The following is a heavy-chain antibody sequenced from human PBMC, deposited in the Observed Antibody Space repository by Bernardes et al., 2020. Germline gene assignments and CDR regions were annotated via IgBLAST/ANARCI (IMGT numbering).Heavy chain of an antibody. D-gene: IGHD3-10*01. Sequence: ASVKVSCKASGYTFTSYVITWVRQAPGQGLEWMGWINTYNGNTNFAQKLQGRVTMTTDTSTSTAYMELRSLRSDDTAVYYCARGGSGSAYFDYWGQGTLVTVSS. CDR1: GYTFTSYV. CDR3: ARGGSGSAYFDY. CDR2: INTYNGNT. V-gene: IGHV1-18*01. J-gene: IGHJ4*02.